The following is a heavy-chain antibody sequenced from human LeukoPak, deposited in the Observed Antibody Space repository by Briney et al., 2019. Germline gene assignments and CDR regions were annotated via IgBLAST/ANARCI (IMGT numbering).Heavy chain of an antibody. CDR3: ARGRKSLNYYYYYGMDV. J-gene: IGHJ6*02. CDR2: INHSGST. CDR1: GGSFSGYY. Sequence: SETLSLTCAVYGGSFSGYYWSWIRQPPGKGLEWLGEINHSGSTNYNPSLKSRVTISVDTSKNQFSLKLSSVTAADTAVYYCARGRKSLNYYYYYGMDVWGQGTTVTVSS. V-gene: IGHV4-34*01. D-gene: IGHD4/OR15-4a*01.